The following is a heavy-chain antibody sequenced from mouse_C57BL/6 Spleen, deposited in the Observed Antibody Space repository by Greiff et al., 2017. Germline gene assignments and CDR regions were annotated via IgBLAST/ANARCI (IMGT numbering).Heavy chain of an antibody. V-gene: IGHV10-1*01. CDR2: IRSKSNNYAT. Sequence: EVQVVESGGGLVQPKGSLKLSCAASGFSFNTYAMNWVRQAPGKGLEWVARIRSKSNNYATYYADSVKDRFTISRDDSESMLYLQMNNLKTEDTAMYYCVRQDYDAMDYWGQGTSVTVSS. D-gene: IGHD1-1*02. J-gene: IGHJ4*01. CDR3: VRQDYDAMDY. CDR1: GFSFNTYA.